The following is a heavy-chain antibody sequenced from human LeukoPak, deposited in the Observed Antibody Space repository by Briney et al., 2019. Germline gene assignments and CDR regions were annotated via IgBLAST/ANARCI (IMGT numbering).Heavy chain of an antibody. CDR3: ARSGSNWSCDS. CDR1: GYAFPHYG. J-gene: IGHJ4*02. D-gene: IGHD6-13*01. Sequence: ASVKVSCKASGYAFPHYGVQWVRQAPGQTLKWMGWINAGNGDDTKYSQKFQARLTMTTDTSATTVYMELNSLRSEDTAVYYCARSGSNWSCDSWGQGTLVTVSS. V-gene: IGHV1-3*01. CDR2: INAGNGDDT.